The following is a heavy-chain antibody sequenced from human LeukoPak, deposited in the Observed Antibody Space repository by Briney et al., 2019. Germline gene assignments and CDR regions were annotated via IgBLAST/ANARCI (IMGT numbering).Heavy chain of an antibody. Sequence: GGSLRLSCAASGFTFDDYAMHWVRQAPGKGLEWVSGISWNSGSIGYADSVKGRFTISRDNAKNSLYLQMNSLRAGDTALYYCAKGSFFGVVTPFDYWGQGTLVTVSS. J-gene: IGHJ4*02. CDR1: GFTFDDYA. CDR2: ISWNSGSI. V-gene: IGHV3-9*01. D-gene: IGHD3-3*01. CDR3: AKGSFFGVVTPFDY.